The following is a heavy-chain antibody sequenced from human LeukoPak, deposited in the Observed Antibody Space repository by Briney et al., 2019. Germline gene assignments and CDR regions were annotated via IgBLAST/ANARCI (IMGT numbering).Heavy chain of an antibody. V-gene: IGHV4-34*01. CDR2: INHSGST. CDR3: ARGQKYCSSTSCYGNYYYYGMDV. CDR1: GGSFSGYY. Sequence: SETLSLTCAVYGGSFSGYYWSWIRQPPGKGLEWNGEINHSGSTNYNPSLKSRVTISVDTSKNQFSLKLSSVTAADTAVYYCARGQKYCSSTSCYGNYYYYGMDVWGQGTTVTVSS. J-gene: IGHJ6*02. D-gene: IGHD2-2*01.